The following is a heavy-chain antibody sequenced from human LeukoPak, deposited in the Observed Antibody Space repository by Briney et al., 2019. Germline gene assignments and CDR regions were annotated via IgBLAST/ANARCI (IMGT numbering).Heavy chain of an antibody. CDR2: IGNSDET. V-gene: IGHV3-23*01. CDR3: ARDLRTGYTYGYPLDY. J-gene: IGHJ4*02. CDR1: GFFFNTNA. D-gene: IGHD5-18*01. Sequence: GGSLRLSCAASGFFFNTNAMSWVRQAPGMGLEWVAAIGNSDETYYADAVKGRFTISRDNAKNSLYLQMNSLRAEDTAFYYCARDLRTGYTYGYPLDYWGQGTLVTVSS.